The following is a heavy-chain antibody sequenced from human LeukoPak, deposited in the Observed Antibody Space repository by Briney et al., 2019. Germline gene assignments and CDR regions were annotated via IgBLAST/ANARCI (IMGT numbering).Heavy chain of an antibody. D-gene: IGHD1-26*01. CDR1: GGSISSSSHY. CDR2: AYFSGST. V-gene: IGHV4-39*07. J-gene: IGHJ4*02. Sequence: SETLSLTCTVSGGSISSSSHYWGWIRQPPGKGLEWIGSAYFSGSTYYNPSLKSRVTISVDTSKNQFSLKLSSVTAADTAVYYCARDKSGSFDFWGQGTLVTVSS. CDR3: ARDKSGSFDF.